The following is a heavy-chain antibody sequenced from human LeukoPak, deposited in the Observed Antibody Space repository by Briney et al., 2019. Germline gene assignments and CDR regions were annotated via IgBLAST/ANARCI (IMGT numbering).Heavy chain of an antibody. D-gene: IGHD2/OR15-2a*01. CDR3: ARVTNSVSRGSDY. J-gene: IGHJ4*02. CDR1: GFTFSCYS. Sequence: GGSLRLSCAASGFTFSCYSMNWVRQAPGKGLEWDSYISSSSSMINYADSVTGRFTISRDNAKNSLYLQMNSLRAEDTAVYYCARVTNSVSRGSDYWGQGTLVTVSS. CDR2: ISSSSSMI. V-gene: IGHV3-48*01.